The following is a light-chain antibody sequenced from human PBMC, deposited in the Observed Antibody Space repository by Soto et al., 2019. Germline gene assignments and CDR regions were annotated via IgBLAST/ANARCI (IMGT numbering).Light chain of an antibody. Sequence: DIQMTQSPFTLSASVGDRVTITCRASQTISSWLAWYQQKPGKAPKLLIYKASSLESGVPSRFSGSGSGTEFTLTISSLQPDDFATYYCQQYNSALTFGGGTKVEIK. CDR3: QQYNSALT. CDR2: KAS. J-gene: IGKJ4*01. V-gene: IGKV1-5*03. CDR1: QTISSW.